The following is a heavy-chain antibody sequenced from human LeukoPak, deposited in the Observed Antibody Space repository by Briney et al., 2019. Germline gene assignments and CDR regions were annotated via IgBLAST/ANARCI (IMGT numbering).Heavy chain of an antibody. J-gene: IGHJ1*01. Sequence: GASVKVSCKASGYTFTSYDINWVRQATGQGLEWMGWMNPNSGNTGYAQKFQGRVTITADKSTSTAYMELSSLRSEDTAVYYCARSIAVAADRGYFQHWGQGTLVTVSS. CDR1: GYTFTSYD. V-gene: IGHV1-8*01. CDR3: ARSIAVAADRGYFQH. CDR2: MNPNSGNT. D-gene: IGHD6-19*01.